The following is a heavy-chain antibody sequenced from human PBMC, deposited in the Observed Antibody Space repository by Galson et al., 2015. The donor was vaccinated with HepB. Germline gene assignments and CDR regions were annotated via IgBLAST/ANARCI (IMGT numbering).Heavy chain of an antibody. CDR3: AREHGPDGHNLYYYYYMDA. CDR2: INPKNGGT. V-gene: IGHV1-2*06. J-gene: IGHJ6*03. Sequence: SVKVSCKASGYTFSDYYIHWVRQAPGQGLQWMGRINPKNGGTNYAQKFQGRVTMTGDTSITTAYMELSSLKSDDTAGYYCAREHGPDGHNLYYYYYMDAWGKGTTVTGSS. D-gene: IGHD5-24*01. CDR1: GYTFSDYY.